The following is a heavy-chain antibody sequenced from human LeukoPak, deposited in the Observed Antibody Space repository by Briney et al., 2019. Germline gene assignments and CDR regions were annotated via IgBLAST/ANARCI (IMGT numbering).Heavy chain of an antibody. CDR2: IYYSGRT. CDR1: GVSIISYY. J-gene: IGHJ6*02. V-gene: IGHV4-59*01. CDR3: ARFPQEVASGSPYGMDV. Sequence: SSETLSLTCTVSGVSIISYYWSWLRQPPGKGLEWIAYIYYSGRTNYNPSLKSRVTISVDTSKNQFSLKLSSVTAADTAVYYCARFPQEVASGSPYGMDVWGQGTTVTVSS. D-gene: IGHD3-10*01.